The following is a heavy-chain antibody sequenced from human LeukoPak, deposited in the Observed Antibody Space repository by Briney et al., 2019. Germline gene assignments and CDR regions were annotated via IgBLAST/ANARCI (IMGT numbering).Heavy chain of an antibody. J-gene: IGHJ6*02. D-gene: IGHD2-21*01. V-gene: IGHV3-7*01. Sequence: GGSLRLSCAASGFSFSSYWLSWVRQAPGKGLEWVANIKQDGSEKHYVGSVKGRFTISRDNAKNSLYLQMHSLRPGDTAVYYCARYCGGDCYGMDVWGQGTTVTVSS. CDR2: IKQDGSEK. CDR3: ARYCGGDCYGMDV. CDR1: GFSFSSYW.